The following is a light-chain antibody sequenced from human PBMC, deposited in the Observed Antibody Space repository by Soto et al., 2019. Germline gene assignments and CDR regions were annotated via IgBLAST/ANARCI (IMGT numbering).Light chain of an antibody. CDR1: QSVSSDY. CDR3: QHYDNTPPSVT. V-gene: IGKV3-20*01. CDR2: GAS. J-gene: IGKJ3*01. Sequence: EIVLTQSPDTLSLSPGERATLSCRASQSVSSDYLVWYQQKPGLPPRLLIYGASRRATDIPDRFSGSGSGTDFILTISRLEPEDFAVYYCQHYDNTPPSVTFGPGTKVDIK.